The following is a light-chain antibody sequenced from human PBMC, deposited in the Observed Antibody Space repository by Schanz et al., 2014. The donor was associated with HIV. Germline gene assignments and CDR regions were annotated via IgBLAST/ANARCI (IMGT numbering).Light chain of an antibody. CDR2: DVS. CDR1: SSDAGGYNY. V-gene: IGLV2-14*03. J-gene: IGLJ3*02. CDR3: SSYTSSSTVV. Sequence: QSALTQPASVSGSPGQSITISCTGTSSDAGGYNYVSWYQQHPDKVPKLMIYDVSNRPSGVSNRFSGSKSGNTASLTISGLQAEDEADYYCSSYTSSSTVVFGGGTKLTVL.